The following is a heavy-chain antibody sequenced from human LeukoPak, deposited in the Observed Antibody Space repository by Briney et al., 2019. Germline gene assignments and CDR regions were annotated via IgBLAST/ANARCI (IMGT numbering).Heavy chain of an antibody. CDR1: GFTFDDYA. J-gene: IGHJ4*02. D-gene: IGHD3-22*01. CDR2: ISWNSGSI. V-gene: IGHV3-9*01. Sequence: GRSLRLSCAASGFTFDDYAMHWVRQAPGKGLEWVSGISWNSGSIGYAYSVKGRFTISRDNAKNSLYLQMNSLRAEDTALYYCAKDSSGYYEHFDYWGQGTMVTVSS. CDR3: AKDSSGYYEHFDY.